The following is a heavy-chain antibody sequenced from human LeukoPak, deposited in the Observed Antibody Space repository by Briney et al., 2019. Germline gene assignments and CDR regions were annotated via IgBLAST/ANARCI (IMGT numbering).Heavy chain of an antibody. J-gene: IGHJ4*02. V-gene: IGHV3-23*01. CDR3: AKDDHYDPYYFDY. Sequence: GGSLRLSCAASGFTFSSYAMSWVRQAPGKGLEWVSAISGSGDNTYYADSVKGRFTISRDNSKNTLYVQMSSLRAEDTAVYYCAKDDHYDPYYFDYWGQGTLVTVPS. CDR2: ISGSGDNT. D-gene: IGHD3-22*01. CDR1: GFTFSSYA.